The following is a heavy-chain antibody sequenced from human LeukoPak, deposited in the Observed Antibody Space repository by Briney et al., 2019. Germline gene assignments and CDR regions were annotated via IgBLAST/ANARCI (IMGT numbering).Heavy chain of an antibody. J-gene: IGHJ4*02. CDR2: VSYTGST. CDR3: ARRGTYWNALGC. Sequence: SETLSLTCTVSGGSVSDNGFFWGWIRQPPGKGLEWIGRVSYTGSTHYDPPLKSRVTMSIDTSKNQFSLNLTPVTAADTAVYYCARRGTYWNALGCWGQGALVTVSS. CDR1: GGSVSDNGFF. V-gene: IGHV4-39*01. D-gene: IGHD1-1*01.